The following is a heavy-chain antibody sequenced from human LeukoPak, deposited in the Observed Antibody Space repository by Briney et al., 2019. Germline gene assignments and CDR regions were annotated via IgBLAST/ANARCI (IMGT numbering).Heavy chain of an antibody. J-gene: IGHJ5*02. CDR1: GASVSSASY. CDR3: ARVGGSYYGWFDP. CDR2: IYNSVNT. Sequence: PSETLSLTCTVSGASVSSASYWTWIRQPPGKGVEWIAHIYNSVNTNYNPSLKSRVTISVDTSKNQFSLKLSSVTAADTAVYYCARVGGSYYGWFDPWGQGTLVTVSS. D-gene: IGHD1-26*01. V-gene: IGHV4-61*01.